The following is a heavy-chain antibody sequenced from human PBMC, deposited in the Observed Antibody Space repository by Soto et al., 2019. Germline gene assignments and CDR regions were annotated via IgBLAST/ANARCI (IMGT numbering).Heavy chain of an antibody. CDR2: ISHSGSRT. J-gene: IGHJ4*02. Sequence: PGGSLRLSCAASRFTFSSYGMNWVRQAPGRGLEWVSGISHSGSRTDYADSVKGRFSISRDNSNNTLFLQMNSLRAEDTAVYYCAKDKFQGAYRVFDNWGQGTPVTVSS. V-gene: IGHV3-23*01. CDR1: RFTFSSYG. D-gene: IGHD1-26*01. CDR3: AKDKFQGAYRVFDN.